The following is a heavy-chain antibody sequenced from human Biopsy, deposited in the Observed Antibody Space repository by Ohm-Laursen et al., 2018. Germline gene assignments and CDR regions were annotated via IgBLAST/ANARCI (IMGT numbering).Heavy chain of an antibody. J-gene: IGHJ4*02. Sequence: SETLSLTCTVSGGSFTGHYWTWIRQPPGKGLEWIGHISHTGYTSYKSSLKSRVTISVDTSRNHFSLRLNSLTAADTAVYYCARGSNDFGGLYFPRWGQGTLLTVSS. CDR3: ARGSNDFGGLYFPR. V-gene: IGHV4-59*11. CDR1: GGSFTGHY. D-gene: IGHD4-23*01. CDR2: ISHTGYT.